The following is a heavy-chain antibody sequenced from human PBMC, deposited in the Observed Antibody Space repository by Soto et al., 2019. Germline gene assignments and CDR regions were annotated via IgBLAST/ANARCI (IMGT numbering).Heavy chain of an antibody. Sequence: SVKVACKASGYTFTSYGISWVRQAPGQGLEWMGWISAYNGNTNYAQKLQGRVTMTTDTSTSTAYMELRSLRSDDTAVYYCAANGGPARGYGSSTSCGNWFDPWGQGTLVTVSS. V-gene: IGHV1-18*01. CDR3: AANGGPARGYGSSTSCGNWFDP. CDR2: ISAYNGNT. J-gene: IGHJ5*02. CDR1: GYTFTSYG. D-gene: IGHD2-2*01.